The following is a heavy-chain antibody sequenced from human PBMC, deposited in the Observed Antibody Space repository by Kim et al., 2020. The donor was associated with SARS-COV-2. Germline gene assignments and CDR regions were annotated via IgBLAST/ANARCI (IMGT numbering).Heavy chain of an antibody. Sequence: GGSLRLSCAASGFTFSSYSMNWVRQAPGKGLEWVSSISSSSSYIYYADSVKGRFTISRDNAKNSLYLQMNSLRAEDTAVYYCARDTVVAARPDGDWFDPWGQGTLVTVSS. V-gene: IGHV3-21*01. CDR2: ISSSSSYI. D-gene: IGHD6-6*01. CDR1: GFTFSSYS. J-gene: IGHJ5*02. CDR3: ARDTVVAARPDGDWFDP.